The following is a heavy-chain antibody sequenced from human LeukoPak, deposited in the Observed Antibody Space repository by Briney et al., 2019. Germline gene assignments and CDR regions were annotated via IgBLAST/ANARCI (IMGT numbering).Heavy chain of an antibody. CDR1: GGSISNYY. J-gene: IGHJ4*02. V-gene: IGHV4-59*01. D-gene: IGHD5-24*01. CDR2: IYYSGST. CDR3: ARGGDGYNYDDY. Sequence: SETLSLTCTVSGGSISNYYWNWLRQPPGKGVEGVGYIYYSGSTNYKASLKSRVTISVDTSKNQFSLKLSSVTAADTAVYYCARGGDGYNYDDYWGQGTLVTVSS.